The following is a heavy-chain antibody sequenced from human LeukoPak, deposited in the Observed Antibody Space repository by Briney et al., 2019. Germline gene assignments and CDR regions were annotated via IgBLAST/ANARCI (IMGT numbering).Heavy chain of an antibody. CDR2: ISGSGGST. CDR3: AKDGLGYFDY. D-gene: IGHD7-27*01. Sequence: GGSLRLSCAGSGFAFGTYAMSWVRQAPGMGLEWVSAISGSGGSTYYADSVKGRFTISRDNSKNTLYLQMNSLRAEDTAVYYCAKDGLGYFDYWGQGTLVTVSS. CDR1: GFAFGTYA. J-gene: IGHJ4*02. V-gene: IGHV3-23*01.